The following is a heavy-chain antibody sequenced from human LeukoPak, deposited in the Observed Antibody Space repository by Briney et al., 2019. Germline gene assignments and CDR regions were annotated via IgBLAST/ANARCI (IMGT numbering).Heavy chain of an antibody. CDR1: GYTFTSYY. CDR3: ARWDAHYFEGDNWFEP. CDR2: IVPAFGTT. D-gene: IGHD3-9*01. J-gene: IGHJ5*02. Sequence: ASVKVSCKASGYTFTSYYMHWVRQAPGQGLEWMGGIVPAFGTTDYAQKFQDRLTITADESTGTAYMELRSLRSEDTAMYFCARWDAHYFEGDNWFEPWGQGTLVTVSS. V-gene: IGHV1-69*13.